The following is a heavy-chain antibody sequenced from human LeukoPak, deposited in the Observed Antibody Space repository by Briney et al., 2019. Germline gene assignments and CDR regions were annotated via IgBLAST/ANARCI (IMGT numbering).Heavy chain of an antibody. D-gene: IGHD4-23*01. CDR2: INPSDSST. CDR1: GGTFSSYA. CDR3: ARDYGGNTGSISNYYYFMDV. Sequence: ASVKVSCKASGGTFSSYAISWVRQAPGQGLEWMGIINPSDSSTTYAQKFQGRVTMTRDTSTSTVYMELSSLRSEDTAMYYCARDYGGNTGSISNYYYFMDVWGKGTTVTISS. V-gene: IGHV1-46*01. J-gene: IGHJ6*03.